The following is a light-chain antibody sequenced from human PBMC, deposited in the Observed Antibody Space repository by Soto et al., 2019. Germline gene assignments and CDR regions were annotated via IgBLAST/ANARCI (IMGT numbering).Light chain of an antibody. CDR3: QQYNNGPPYT. CDR1: QSVSSN. Sequence: ELVMTQSPATLSVSPGERATLSCSASQSVSSNLAWYQQKPGQAPRLLICGASTRATGIPARFSGSGSGTEYTITISSRQSEDFAVYYCQQYNNGPPYTFGQGTKLEIK. J-gene: IGKJ2*01. CDR2: GAS. V-gene: IGKV3D-15*01.